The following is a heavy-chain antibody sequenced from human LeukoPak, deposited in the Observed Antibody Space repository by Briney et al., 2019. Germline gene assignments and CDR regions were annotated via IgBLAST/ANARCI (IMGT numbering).Heavy chain of an antibody. J-gene: IGHJ5*02. D-gene: IGHD6-19*01. Sequence: PGGSLGLSCAASGFTFSSYEMNWVRQAPGKGLEWVSYISSSGSTIYYADSVKGRFTISRDNAKNSLYLQMNSLRAEDTAVYYCARGAGYSSGWYPGWFDPWGQGTLVTVSS. CDR2: ISSSGSTI. CDR3: ARGAGYSSGWYPGWFDP. CDR1: GFTFSSYE. V-gene: IGHV3-48*03.